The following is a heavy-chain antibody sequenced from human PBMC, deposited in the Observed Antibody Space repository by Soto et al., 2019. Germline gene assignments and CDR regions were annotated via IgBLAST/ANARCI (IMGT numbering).Heavy chain of an antibody. CDR1: GGSSCSGDDY. J-gene: IGHJ5*02. CDR3: ASSHTITAKVTLSGWFDP. Sequence: SVGGGSSCSGDDYRRRKRQPPGKGLEWIGYIYYSGSTYYNPSLKSRVTISVDTSKNQFSLKLSSVTAADTAVYYCASSHTITAKVTLSGWFDPAGQ. CDR2: IYYSGST. V-gene: IGHV4-30-4*01. D-gene: IGHD5-18*01.